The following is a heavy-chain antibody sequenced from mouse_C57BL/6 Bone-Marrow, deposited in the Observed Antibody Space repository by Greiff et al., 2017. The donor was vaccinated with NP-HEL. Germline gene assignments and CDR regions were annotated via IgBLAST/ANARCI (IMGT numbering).Heavy chain of an antibody. CDR2: IDTEDGET. Sequence: VQLQQSGAELVKPGDSVKLSCTASGFNIKDYYMNWVRQRTEQGLEWIGRIDTEDGETKYAQTIQGKATITADTTSNTSYLQLSSLTSEYTAVYYCARDGKSMDYWGQGTSVTVSS. D-gene: IGHD2-1*01. J-gene: IGHJ4*01. CDR1: GFNIKDYY. CDR3: ARDGKSMDY. V-gene: IGHV14-2*01.